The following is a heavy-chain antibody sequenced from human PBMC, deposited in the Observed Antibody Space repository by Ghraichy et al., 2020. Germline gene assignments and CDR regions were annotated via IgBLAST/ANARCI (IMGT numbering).Heavy chain of an antibody. CDR3: AGHYGHHIGH. V-gene: IGHV4-39*01. CDR2: IYYTGTF. CDR1: DDFINDNSYY. J-gene: IGHJ4*02. Sequence: SETLSLTCTVSDDFINDNSYYWAWIRQRPGKGLEWIGRIYYTGTFSYNPSLRSRVTVSMDMPKREFSLKLTSVTAADTAVYYCAGHYGHHIGHWGQGTLVTVSS. D-gene: IGHD4-17*01.